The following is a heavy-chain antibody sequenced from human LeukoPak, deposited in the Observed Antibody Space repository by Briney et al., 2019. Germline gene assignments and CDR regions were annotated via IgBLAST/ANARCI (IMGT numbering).Heavy chain of an antibody. CDR3: AKMGLYDSSGYYGDY. D-gene: IGHD3-22*01. J-gene: IGHJ4*02. CDR1: GFTFSSYG. CDR2: ISYDGSNK. V-gene: IGHV3-30*18. Sequence: GGSLRLSCAASGFTFSSYGMHWVRQAPGKGLEWVAVISYDGSNKYYADSVKGRFTISRDNSKHTLYLQMNSLRAEDTAVYYCAKMGLYDSSGYYGDYWGQGTLVTVSS.